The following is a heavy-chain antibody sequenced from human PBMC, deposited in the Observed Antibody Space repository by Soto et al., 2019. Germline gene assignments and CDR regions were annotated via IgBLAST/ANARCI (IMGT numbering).Heavy chain of an antibody. CDR2: MNPNSGNT. D-gene: IGHD3-22*01. J-gene: IGHJ4*02. CDR1: GYTFTSYD. CDR3: ARGRKSTMIVVVVRNFDY. Sequence: ASVKVSCKASGYTFTSYDINWVRQATGQGLEWMGWMNPNSGNTGYAQKFQGRVTMTRNTPISAAYMELSSLRSEDTAVYYCARGRKSTMIVVVVRNFDYWGQGTLVTVSS. V-gene: IGHV1-8*01.